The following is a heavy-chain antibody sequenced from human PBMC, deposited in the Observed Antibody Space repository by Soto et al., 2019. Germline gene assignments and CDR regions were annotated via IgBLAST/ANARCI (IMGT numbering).Heavy chain of an antibody. CDR3: GRGSAIVVVPAAMSDWFDP. CDR1: GGSFSGYY. CDR2: INHSGST. D-gene: IGHD2-2*01. V-gene: IGHV4-34*01. Sequence: SETLSLTCAVYGGSFSGYYWSWIRQPPGKGLEWIGEINHSGSTNYNPSLKSRVTISVDTSKNQFSLKLSSVTAADTAVYYYGRGSAIVVVPAAMSDWFDPWGQGTLVTVSS. J-gene: IGHJ5*02.